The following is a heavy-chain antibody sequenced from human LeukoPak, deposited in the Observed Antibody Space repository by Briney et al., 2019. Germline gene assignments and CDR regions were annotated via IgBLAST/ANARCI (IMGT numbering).Heavy chain of an antibody. CDR3: ARGRGFIVVAPAATPPGWFDP. CDR1: GYTFTGYY. CDR2: INPNSGGT. D-gene: IGHD2-2*01. J-gene: IGHJ5*02. Sequence: ASVKVSCKASGYTFTGYYMHWVRQAPGQGPEWMGWINPNSGGTNYAQKFQGRVTMTRDTSISTAYMELSSLRSEDTAVYYCARGRGFIVVAPAATPPGWFDPWGQGTLVTVSS. V-gene: IGHV1-2*02.